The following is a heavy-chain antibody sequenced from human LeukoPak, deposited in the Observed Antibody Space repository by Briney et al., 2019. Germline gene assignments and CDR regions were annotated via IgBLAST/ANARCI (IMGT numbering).Heavy chain of an antibody. CDR1: GYTFTDYY. V-gene: IGHV1-2*02. CDR2: INPNTGDT. D-gene: IGHD2-15*01. Sequence: ASVKVSCKASGYTFTDYYLHWVRQRPGQGLEWMGWINPNTGDTNYAQKFQSRVTMTRDTSISTAYLELSSLNSDDTAVYYCAGGEAVGPDIDLLPVVILLFEYWGQGTLVTVSS. CDR3: AGGEAVGPDIDLLPVVILLFEY. J-gene: IGHJ4*02.